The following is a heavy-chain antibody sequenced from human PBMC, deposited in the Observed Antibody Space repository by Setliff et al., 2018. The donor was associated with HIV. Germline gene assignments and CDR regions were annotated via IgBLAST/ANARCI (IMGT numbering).Heavy chain of an antibody. CDR3: ARDPYGYCATTTCYVPGY. V-gene: IGHV1-69*13. CDR1: GGTFNINA. D-gene: IGHD2-2*03. Sequence: SVKVSCKASGGTFNINAVTWVRQAPGQGLEWVGAIIPLFGTANYAQKFQGRVTITADDSTSTVYMEPSSLRSEDTAIYYCARDPYGYCATTTCYVPGYWGQGTLVTVSS. J-gene: IGHJ4*02. CDR2: IIPLFGTA.